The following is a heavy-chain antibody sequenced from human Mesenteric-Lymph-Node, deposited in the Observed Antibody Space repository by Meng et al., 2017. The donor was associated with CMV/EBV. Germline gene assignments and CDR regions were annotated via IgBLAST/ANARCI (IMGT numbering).Heavy chain of an antibody. D-gene: IGHD6-13*01. V-gene: IGHV1-46*01. CDR3: ARDPLGGSWYSAAWDY. CDR1: GYPLPSYY. Sequence: GYPLPSYYMHWVRQAPVQGLEWMGIINPSGGSTSYAQKFQGRVTMTRDTSTSTVYMELSSLRSEDTAVYYCARDPLGGSWYSAAWDYWGQGTLVTVSS. CDR2: INPSGGST. J-gene: IGHJ4*02.